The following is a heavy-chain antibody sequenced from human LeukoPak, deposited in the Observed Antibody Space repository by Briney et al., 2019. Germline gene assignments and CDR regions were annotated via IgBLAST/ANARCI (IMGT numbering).Heavy chain of an antibody. CDR1: GYTFTSYY. CDR2: INPSGGST. D-gene: IGHD3-10*01. J-gene: IGHJ5*02. CDR3: ARERHGSGERGTNWFDP. Sequence: ASVKVSCKASGYTFTSYYMHWVRQAPGQGLEWMGIINPSGGSTNYAQKFQGRVTITADKSTSTAYMELSRLRSDDTAVYYCARERHGSGERGTNWFDPWGQGTLVTVSS. V-gene: IGHV1-46*01.